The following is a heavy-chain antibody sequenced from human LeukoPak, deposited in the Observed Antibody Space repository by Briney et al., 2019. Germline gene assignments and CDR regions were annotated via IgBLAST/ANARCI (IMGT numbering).Heavy chain of an antibody. J-gene: IGHJ3*02. Sequence: PSETLSLTCAVYGGSFSGYYWSWIRQPPGKGLEWIGYIYYSGSTNYNPSLTGRVTISVDTSKNQFSLKLSSVTAADTAVYYCAREYNYYDSSGWDAFEIWGQGTMVTVSS. CDR1: GGSFSGYY. D-gene: IGHD3-22*01. V-gene: IGHV4-59*01. CDR3: AREYNYYDSSGWDAFEI. CDR2: IYYSGST.